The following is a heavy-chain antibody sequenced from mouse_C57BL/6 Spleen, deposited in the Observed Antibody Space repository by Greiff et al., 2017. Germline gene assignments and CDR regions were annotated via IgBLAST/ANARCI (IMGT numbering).Heavy chain of an antibody. D-gene: IGHD1-1*01. CDR1: GYTFTSYW. Sequence: VQLQQSGAELAKPGASVKLSCKASGYTFTSYWMHWVKQRPGQGLEWIGYINPSSGYTKYNQKFKDKATLTADKSSSTAYMQLSSLTYEDSAVYYCARSPITTVVATDYWGQGTTLTVSS. V-gene: IGHV1-7*01. J-gene: IGHJ2*01. CDR3: ARSPITTVVATDY. CDR2: INPSSGYT.